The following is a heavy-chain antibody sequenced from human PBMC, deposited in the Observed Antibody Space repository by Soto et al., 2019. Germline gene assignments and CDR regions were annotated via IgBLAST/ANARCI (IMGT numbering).Heavy chain of an antibody. V-gene: IGHV3-30-3*01. J-gene: IGHJ4*02. CDR2: GTST. D-gene: IGHD2-8*02. CDR1: GFPFMDYL. CDR3: AREIPGTAPDH. Sequence: SLRLSCSASGFPFMDYLIHWVRQAPGKGLDWVGTSTHYGDSVKGRFTISRDNSKNMLYLQMTSLRSDDTAIYYCAREIPGTAPDHWGRGVMVTVSS.